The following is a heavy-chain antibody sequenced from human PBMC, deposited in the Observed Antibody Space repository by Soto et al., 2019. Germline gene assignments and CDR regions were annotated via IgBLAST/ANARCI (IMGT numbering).Heavy chain of an antibody. CDR3: ARVTLYYDILTGYYTPNYFDY. V-gene: IGHV3-53*01. D-gene: IGHD3-9*01. CDR2: IYSGGST. Sequence: PGGSLRLSCAASGFTVSSNYMSWVRQAPGKGLEWVSVIYSGGSTYYADSVKGRFTISRDNSKNTLYLQMNSLRAEDTAVYYCARVTLYYDILTGYYTPNYFDYWGQGTLVTVSS. CDR1: GFTVSSNY. J-gene: IGHJ4*02.